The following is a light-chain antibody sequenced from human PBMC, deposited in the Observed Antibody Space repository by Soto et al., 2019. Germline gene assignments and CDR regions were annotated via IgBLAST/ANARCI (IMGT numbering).Light chain of an antibody. Sequence: IQLTQSPSSLSASVGDRVTFTCRASQGISSSLAWYEQKPGKAPKLLIYAASILQSGVPSRFSGSGSGTEFSLTITSLQPDDSAMYYCQQYNGYSWTFGRGTKVDI. V-gene: IGKV1-9*01. J-gene: IGKJ1*01. CDR3: QQYNGYSWT. CDR1: QGISSS. CDR2: AAS.